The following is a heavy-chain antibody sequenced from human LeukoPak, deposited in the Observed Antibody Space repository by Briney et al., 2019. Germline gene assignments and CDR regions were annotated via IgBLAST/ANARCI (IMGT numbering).Heavy chain of an antibody. J-gene: IGHJ3*02. D-gene: IGHD4-17*01. CDR2: INSDGSRT. CDR1: GFTFSNYW. Sequence: PGGSLRLSCAASGFTFSNYWMHWVRQAPGKGLVWVSRINSDGSRTTYADSVKGRFTISRDNAKNSLYLQLNSLRAEDTAVYYCARNDNGDSSTVGAFDIWGQGTMVTVFS. CDR3: ARNDNGDSSTVGAFDI. V-gene: IGHV3-74*01.